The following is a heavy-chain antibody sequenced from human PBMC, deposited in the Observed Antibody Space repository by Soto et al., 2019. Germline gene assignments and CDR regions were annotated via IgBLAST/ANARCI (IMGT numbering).Heavy chain of an antibody. Sequence: KTSETLSLTCTVSGGSISSGDYYWSWIRQPPGKGLEWIGYIYYSGSTFYNPSLKNRVTISLDTSKIQFSLKLSSVTAADTAVYYCARFLEWPGGWFDPWGKGTLVTVSS. CDR2: IYYSGST. CDR3: ARFLEWPGGWFDP. D-gene: IGHD3-3*01. V-gene: IGHV4-30-4*01. CDR1: GGSISSGDYY. J-gene: IGHJ5*02.